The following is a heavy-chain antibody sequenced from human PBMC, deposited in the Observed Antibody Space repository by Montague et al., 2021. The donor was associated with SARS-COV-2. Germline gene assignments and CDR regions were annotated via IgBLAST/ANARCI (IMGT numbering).Heavy chain of an antibody. J-gene: IGHJ4*02. V-gene: IGHV3-53*04. CDR3: ARTKDDYYDSSGPLDY. CDR2: IYKDGTT. Sequence: SLRLSCAASTFTVSSNYMSWVRQAPGKGLEWVSVIYKDGTTYYADSVKGRFTISRHNSKNTLFLQMNSLTAEGTAMYYCARTKDDYYDSSGPLDYWGQGTLVTVSS. CDR1: TFTVSSNY. D-gene: IGHD3-22*01.